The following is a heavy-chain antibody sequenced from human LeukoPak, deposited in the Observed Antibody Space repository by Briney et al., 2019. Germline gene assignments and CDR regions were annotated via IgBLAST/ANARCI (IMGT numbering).Heavy chain of an antibody. Sequence: GGSLRLSCAASGFTFSSYWMHWVRQAPGKGLVWVSRIYSDGISTSYADSVKGRFTISRDNAKNTLYLQMNSLKAEDTAIYCCAREGGSYSNYFDYWGQGTLVTVSS. D-gene: IGHD1-26*01. J-gene: IGHJ4*02. CDR1: GFTFSSYW. CDR3: AREGGSYSNYFDY. V-gene: IGHV3-74*01. CDR2: IYSDGIST.